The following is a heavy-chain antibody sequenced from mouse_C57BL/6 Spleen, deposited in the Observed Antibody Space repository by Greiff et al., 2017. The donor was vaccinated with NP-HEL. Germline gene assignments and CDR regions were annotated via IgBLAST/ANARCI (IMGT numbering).Heavy chain of an antibody. J-gene: IGHJ4*01. D-gene: IGHD3-2*02. CDR3: ARLRDGYAMDY. Sequence: QVQLKQPGAELVKPGASVKLSCKASGYTFTSYWMHWVKQRPGQGLEWIGMIHPNSGSTNYNEKFKSKATLTVDKSSSTAYMQLSSLTSEDSAVYYCARLRDGYAMDYWGQGTSVTVSS. CDR2: IHPNSGST. CDR1: GYTFTSYW. V-gene: IGHV1-64*01.